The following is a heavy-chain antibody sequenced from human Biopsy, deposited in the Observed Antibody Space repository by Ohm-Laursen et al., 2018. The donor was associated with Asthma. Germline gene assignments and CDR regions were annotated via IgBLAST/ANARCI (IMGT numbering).Heavy chain of an antibody. V-gene: IGHV4-30-4*01. D-gene: IGHD1-20*01. CDR1: GGSISSGAYY. CDR3: ARAAITGIRGWFDP. Sequence: SQTLSPTCLVSGGSISSGAYYWSWVRQPPGKGLEWIGYIYYIGSTCYNPSLKSRVTISADTSKNQFHLNLSSVTAADTAVYFCARAAITGIRGWFDPWGQGTQVTVSS. CDR2: IYYIGST. J-gene: IGHJ5*02.